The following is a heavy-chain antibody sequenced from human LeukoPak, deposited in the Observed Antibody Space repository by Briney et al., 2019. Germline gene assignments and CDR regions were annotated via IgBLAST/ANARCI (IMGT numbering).Heavy chain of an antibody. D-gene: IGHD1-7*01. V-gene: IGHV4-59*01. CDR3: ARTGRSGTTNAY. Sequence: SETLSLTCTVSGVSLSISYWSWIRQSPGKGLEWIGYIYSSGNTNYNPSLKSRVTMSIDTSKNQFSLNLSSVSAADTAVYYCARTGRSGTTNAYWGQGTLVTVSS. J-gene: IGHJ4*02. CDR2: IYSSGNT. CDR1: GVSLSISY.